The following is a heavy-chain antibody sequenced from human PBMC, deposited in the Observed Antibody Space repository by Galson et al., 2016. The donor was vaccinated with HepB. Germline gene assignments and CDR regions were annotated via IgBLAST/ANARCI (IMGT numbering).Heavy chain of an antibody. J-gene: IGHJ4*02. Sequence: SLRLSCAASGFSFSSCAMHWVRQAPGKGLEWITLIWNDASETKYADSVRGRFTISRDNSANTLYLQMNTLRADDTAVYYCARALGRGAYSIDSWGQGTLVTVSS. V-gene: IGHV3-33*01. D-gene: IGHD3-16*01. CDR2: IWNDASET. CDR1: GFSFSSCA. CDR3: ARALGRGAYSIDS.